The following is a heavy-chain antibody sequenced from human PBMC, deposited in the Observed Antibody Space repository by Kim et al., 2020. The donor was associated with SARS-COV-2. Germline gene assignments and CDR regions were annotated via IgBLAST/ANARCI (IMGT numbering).Heavy chain of an antibody. J-gene: IGHJ4*02. CDR3: ARGRGTIFGVLITPYFDY. CDR1: GFTVSSNY. D-gene: IGHD3-3*01. V-gene: IGHV3-66*01. CDR2: IYSGGST. Sequence: LSLTCAASGFTVSSNYMSWVRQAPGKGLEWVSVIYSGGSTYYADSVKGRFTISRDNSKNTLYLQMNSLRAEDTAVYYCARGRGTIFGVLITPYFDYWGQGTLVTVSS.